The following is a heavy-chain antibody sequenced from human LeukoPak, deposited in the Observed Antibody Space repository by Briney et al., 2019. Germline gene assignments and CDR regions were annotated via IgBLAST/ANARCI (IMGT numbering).Heavy chain of an antibody. V-gene: IGHV3-23*01. CDR2: ISGSGGST. CDR3: ARGGPVLRYFDWLVYFDY. J-gene: IGHJ4*02. CDR1: GFTFSSYA. D-gene: IGHD3-9*01. Sequence: GGSLRLSCAASGFTFSSYAMSWVRQAPGKGLEWVSAISGSGGSTYYADSVKGRFTISRDNSKNSLYLQMNSLRAEDTAVYYCARGGPVLRYFDWLVYFDYWGQGTLVTVSS.